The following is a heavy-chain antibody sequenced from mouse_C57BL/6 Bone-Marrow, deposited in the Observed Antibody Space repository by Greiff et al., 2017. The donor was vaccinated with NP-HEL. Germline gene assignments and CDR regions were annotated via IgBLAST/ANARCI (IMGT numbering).Heavy chain of an antibody. CDR1: GFTFSSYG. CDR3: ARHFTTWYFDV. V-gene: IGHV5-6*01. CDR2: ISSGGSYT. J-gene: IGHJ1*03. Sequence: EVMLVESGGDLVKPGGSLKLSCAASGFTFSSYGMSWVRQTPDKRLEWVATISSGGSYTYYPDSVTGRFTISRDNAKNTLYLQMSSLKSEDTAMYDSARHFTTWYFDVWGTGTTVTVSS. D-gene: IGHD2-12*01.